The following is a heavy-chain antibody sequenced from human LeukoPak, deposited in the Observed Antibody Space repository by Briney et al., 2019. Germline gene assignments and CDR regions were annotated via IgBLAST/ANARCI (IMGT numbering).Heavy chain of an antibody. CDR3: ARGTAARREESFYYSYMDV. Sequence: PSETLSLTCTVSGGSISSSSYYWDWIRQPPGTRLEWIGSIYYTGSSYYNPSLKSRVTISVDTSKNQFSLKLSSVTAADTAVYYCARGTAARREESFYYSYMDVWGKGTTVTVSS. J-gene: IGHJ6*03. CDR2: IYYTGSS. V-gene: IGHV4-39*01. D-gene: IGHD6-6*01. CDR1: GGSISSSSYY.